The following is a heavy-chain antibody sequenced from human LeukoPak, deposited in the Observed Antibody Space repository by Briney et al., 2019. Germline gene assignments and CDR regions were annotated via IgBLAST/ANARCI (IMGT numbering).Heavy chain of an antibody. Sequence: PSETLSLTCAVYGGSFSGYYWSWIRQPPGKGLEWIGEINHSGSTNYNPSLKSRVTISVDTSKNQFSLKLSSVTAADTAVYYCARARLRYFDWLGYMDVWGKGTTVTVSS. J-gene: IGHJ6*03. CDR2: INHSGST. V-gene: IGHV4-34*01. CDR3: ARARLRYFDWLGYMDV. D-gene: IGHD3-9*01. CDR1: GGSFSGYY.